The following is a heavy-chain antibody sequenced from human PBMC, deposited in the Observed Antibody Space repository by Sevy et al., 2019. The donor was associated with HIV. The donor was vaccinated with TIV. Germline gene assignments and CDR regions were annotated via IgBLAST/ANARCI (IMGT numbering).Heavy chain of an antibody. CDR2: ISYDGSNK. J-gene: IGHJ6*02. D-gene: IGHD3-10*01. CDR1: GFTFSSYA. CDR3: ARDRWGRGSGSYYYYYGMDV. Sequence: GGSLRLSCAASGFTFSSYAMHWVRQAPGKGLEWVAVISYDGSNKYYADSVKGRFTISRDNSKNTLYLKMNSLRAEDTAGNYCARDRWGRGSGSYYYYYGMDVWGQGTTVTVSS. V-gene: IGHV3-30-3*01.